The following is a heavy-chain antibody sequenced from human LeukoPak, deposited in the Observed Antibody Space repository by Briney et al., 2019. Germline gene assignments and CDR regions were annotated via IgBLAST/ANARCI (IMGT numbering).Heavy chain of an antibody. CDR3: ATLTVEMATMEAGPYFDY. CDR2: IYPGDSDT. J-gene: IGHJ4*02. V-gene: IGHV5-51*01. CDR1: GYSFTSYW. Sequence: GESLKISCKGSGYSFTSYWIGWVRQMPGKGLEWMGIIYPGDSDTRYSPSFQGQVTISADKSISTAYLQWSSLKASDTAMYYCATLTVEMATMEAGPYFDYWGQGTLVTVSS. D-gene: IGHD5-24*01.